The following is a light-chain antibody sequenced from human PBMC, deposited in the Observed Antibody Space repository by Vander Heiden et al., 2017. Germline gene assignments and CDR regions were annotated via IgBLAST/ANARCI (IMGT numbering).Light chain of an antibody. J-gene: IGKJ2*01. CDR3: QQYGTVPLT. CDR1: QGVRGSY. Sequence: IVLPKSPCTRSLSPGASAPLSYRASQGVRGSYLTWYQQKPGQAPRLLIYGTYNRATGIPDRFSGSGSGTDFTLTISSLEPEDLAVYYCQQYGTVPLTFGQGTKLEIK. V-gene: IGKV3-20*01. CDR2: GTY.